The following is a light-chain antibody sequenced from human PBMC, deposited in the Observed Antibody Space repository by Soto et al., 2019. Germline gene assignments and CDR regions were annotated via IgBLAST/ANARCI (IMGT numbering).Light chain of an antibody. CDR3: QQRSNWLRYT. Sequence: EIVLTQSPATLSLSQGERATLSCSASQSVSSYLAWYQQKPDQAPRLLIYDASNRATGIPARFSGSGSGTDFTLTISSLEPDDFAVYYGQQRSNWLRYTFGQGTKLEIK. V-gene: IGKV3-11*01. CDR2: DAS. J-gene: IGKJ2*01. CDR1: QSVSSY.